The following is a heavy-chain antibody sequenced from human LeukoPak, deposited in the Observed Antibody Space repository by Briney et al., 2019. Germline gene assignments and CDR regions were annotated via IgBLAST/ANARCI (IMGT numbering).Heavy chain of an antibody. J-gene: IGHJ4*02. V-gene: IGHV4-59*01. CDR2: IYYSGST. CDR3: ARGGGLYSYHAY. CDR1: GGSISSYY. Sequence: PSETLSLTCTVSGGSISSYYWSWIRQPPGKGLEWIGYIYYSGSTNYNPSLKSRVTISVDTSKNQFSLKLSSVTAADTAVYYCARGGGLYSYHAYWGQGTLVTVSS. D-gene: IGHD5-18*01.